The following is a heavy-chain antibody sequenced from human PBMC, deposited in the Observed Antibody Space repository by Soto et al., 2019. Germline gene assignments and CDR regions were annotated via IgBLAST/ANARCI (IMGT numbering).Heavy chain of an antibody. D-gene: IGHD3-22*01. V-gene: IGHV3-23*01. Sequence: EVQLLESGGGLVQPGGSLRLSCAASGFTFSSYAMSWVRQAPGKGLEWVSAISDSGGSTYYADSVKGRLTISRDNSKNTLYLQMNSLRAEDTAVYYCANLGLYYDSSGYSFDHWGQGTLVTVSS. CDR2: ISDSGGST. J-gene: IGHJ4*02. CDR3: ANLGLYYDSSGYSFDH. CDR1: GFTFSSYA.